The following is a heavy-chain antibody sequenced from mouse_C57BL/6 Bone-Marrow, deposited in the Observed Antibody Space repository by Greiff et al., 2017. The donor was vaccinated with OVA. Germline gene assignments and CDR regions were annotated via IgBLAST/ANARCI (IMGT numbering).Heavy chain of an antibody. J-gene: IGHJ2*01. Sequence: VQLKESGAELVRPGASVKLSCKASGYTFTDYYINWVKQRPGQGLEWIARIYPGSGNTYYNEKFKGKATLTAEKSSSTAYMQLSSLTSEDSAVYFCARSLGRPLFDYWGQGTTLTVSS. CDR3: ARSLGRPLFDY. V-gene: IGHV1-76*01. CDR2: IYPGSGNT. CDR1: GYTFTDYY. D-gene: IGHD1-2*01.